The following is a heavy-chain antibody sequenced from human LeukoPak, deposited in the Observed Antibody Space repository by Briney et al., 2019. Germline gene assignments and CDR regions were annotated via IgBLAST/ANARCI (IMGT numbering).Heavy chain of an antibody. D-gene: IGHD6-6*01. Sequence: SETLSLTCAVYGGSFSGYYWSWIRQPPGKGLEWIRYIYYSGSTNYNPSLKSRVTISVDTSKNQFSLKLSSVTAADTAVYYCARQGSARSFSFDYWGQGTLVTVSS. J-gene: IGHJ4*02. CDR1: GGSFSGYY. CDR3: ARQGSARSFSFDY. V-gene: IGHV4-59*08. CDR2: IYYSGST.